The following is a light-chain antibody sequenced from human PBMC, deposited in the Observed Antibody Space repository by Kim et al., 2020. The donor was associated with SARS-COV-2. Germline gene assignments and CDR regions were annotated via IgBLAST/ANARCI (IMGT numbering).Light chain of an antibody. CDR2: KDS. CDR1: ALPKQY. CDR3: QSADSSGTYQV. Sequence: SYELTQPPSVSVSPGQTARITCSGDALPKQYAYWYQQKPGQAPVLVIYKDSERPSGIPERFSCSSSGTTVTLTISGVQAEDEADYYCQSADSSGTYQVFG. J-gene: IGLJ3*02. V-gene: IGLV3-25*03.